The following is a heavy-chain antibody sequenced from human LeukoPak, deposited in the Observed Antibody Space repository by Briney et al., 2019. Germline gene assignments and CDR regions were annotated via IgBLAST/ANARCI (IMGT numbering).Heavy chain of an antibody. Sequence: SSETLSLTCTVSGGSMSAYYWSWIRQPPGKGLEWVGYIFYSGSTNYNPSLKSRVTISVDKSKNQFSLKLSSVTAADTAVYYCARAGGGGSYSGSYYFDYWGQGTLVTVSS. V-gene: IGHV4-59*12. CDR3: ARAGGGGSYSGSYYFDY. CDR1: GGSMSAYY. J-gene: IGHJ4*02. CDR2: IFYSGST. D-gene: IGHD1-26*01.